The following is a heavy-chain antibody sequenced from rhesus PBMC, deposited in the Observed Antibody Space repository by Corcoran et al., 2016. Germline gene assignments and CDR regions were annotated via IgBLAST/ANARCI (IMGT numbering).Heavy chain of an antibody. CDR3: ATDLYVN. CDR1: GASISSDW. CDR2: IHGKSGTT. J-gene: IGHJ4*01. V-gene: IGHV4-80*01. Sequence: QVQLQESGPGLVKPSETLSLTCTVSGASISSDWWSWIRQPPGKGLDWIGEIHGKSGTTNYNPSLKSRVTISKDASKNQFSLKLSSVTAADTAVYYCATDLYVNWGQGVLVTVSS. D-gene: IGHD3-3*01.